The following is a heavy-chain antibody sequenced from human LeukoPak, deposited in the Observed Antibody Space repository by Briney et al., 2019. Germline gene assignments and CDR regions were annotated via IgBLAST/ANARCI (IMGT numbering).Heavy chain of an antibody. Sequence: GSLRLSCAASGFTFSSYNMNWVRPAPGKGLEWVSSISTSSSYIYYADSVKGRFTFSRGNAKNSLYLQMNSLRAEDTAVYYCARDDLNRKGLLDYWGQGTLVTVSS. D-gene: IGHD1-14*01. V-gene: IGHV3-21*01. CDR2: ISTSSSYI. CDR3: ARDDLNRKGLLDY. J-gene: IGHJ4*02. CDR1: GFTFSSYN.